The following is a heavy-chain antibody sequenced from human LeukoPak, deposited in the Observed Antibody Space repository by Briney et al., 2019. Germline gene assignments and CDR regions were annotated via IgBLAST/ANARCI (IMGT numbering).Heavy chain of an antibody. CDR3: VKGDVGVAAAGYFDY. D-gene: IGHD6-13*01. Sequence: GGCLRLSCSASGYTFSSYATHWVRKAPGKGLEYVSAISSNGGSTYYADSVKGRFTISRDNSKNTLYLQMSSLRAEDTAVYYCVKGDVGVAAAGYFDYWGQGTLVTVSS. J-gene: IGHJ4*02. V-gene: IGHV3-64D*06. CDR2: ISSNGGST. CDR1: GYTFSSYA.